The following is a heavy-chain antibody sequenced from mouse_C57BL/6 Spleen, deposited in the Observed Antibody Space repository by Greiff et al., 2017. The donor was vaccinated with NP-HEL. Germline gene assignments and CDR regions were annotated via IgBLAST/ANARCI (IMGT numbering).Heavy chain of an antibody. V-gene: IGHV14-4*01. J-gene: IGHJ4*01. CDR3: TVCGSSPYAMDY. CDR2: IDPENGDT. CDR1: GFNIKDDY. Sequence: EVQLQQSGAELVRPGASVKLSCTASGFNIKDDYMHWVKQRPEQGLEWIGWIDPENGDTEYASKFQGKATIPADTSSNTAYLQLSSLTSEDTAVYYCTVCGSSPYAMDYWGQGTSVTVSS. D-gene: IGHD1-1*01.